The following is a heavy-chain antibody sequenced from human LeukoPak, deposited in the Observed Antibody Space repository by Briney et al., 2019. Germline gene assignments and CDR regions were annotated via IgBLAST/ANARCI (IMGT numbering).Heavy chain of an antibody. CDR2: LRPVFGPI. CDR1: GVTFSSYA. V-gene: IGHV1-69*05. Sequence: ASVKVSCKASGVTFSSYAIRWVRQAPGQGLEWIGGLRPVFGPINSAQKFQDRVTLTKDDSTTTAYMELRSLRSEDTAVYYCATNPMTGYHLGDHFYFYMAVWGKGTTVTVS. CDR3: ATNPMTGYHLGDHFYFYMAV. J-gene: IGHJ6*03. D-gene: IGHD1-20*01.